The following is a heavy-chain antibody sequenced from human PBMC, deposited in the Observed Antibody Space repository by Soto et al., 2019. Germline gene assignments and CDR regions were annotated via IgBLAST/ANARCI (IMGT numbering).Heavy chain of an antibody. D-gene: IGHD3-10*01. Sequence: PSETLSLTCTVSGGSISSGDYYWSWIRQPPGKGLEWIGYIYYSGSTYYNPSLKSRVTISVDTSKNQFSLKLSSVTAADTAVYYCARAYYYGSGSYYTSLFDYWGQGTLVTVSS. CDR2: IYYSGST. J-gene: IGHJ4*02. V-gene: IGHV4-30-4*01. CDR1: GGSISSGDYY. CDR3: ARAYYYGSGSYYTSLFDY.